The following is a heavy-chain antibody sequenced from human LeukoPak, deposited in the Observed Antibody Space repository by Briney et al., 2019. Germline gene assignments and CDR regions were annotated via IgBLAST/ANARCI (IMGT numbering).Heavy chain of an antibody. CDR1: GFTFSSYA. J-gene: IGHJ5*02. CDR3: ARDGVSPNHLYP. CDR2: ISGSGGST. V-gene: IGHV3-23*01. Sequence: QTGGSLRLSCAASGFTFSSYAMSWVRQAPGKGLEWVSAISGSGGSTYYADSVKGRITISRDNSKNTLYLQMNSLRVEDTAVYYCARDGVSPNHLYPGGQGTRVTVSS. D-gene: IGHD3-16*01.